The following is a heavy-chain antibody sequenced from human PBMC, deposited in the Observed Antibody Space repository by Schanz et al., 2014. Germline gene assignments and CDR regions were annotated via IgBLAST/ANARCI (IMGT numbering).Heavy chain of an antibody. D-gene: IGHD3-22*01. Sequence: QVQLVQSGADVKKPGASVKVSCKASGYTFTDYYIHWVRQAPGQGLEWMGWISANSGGTNYAQKFQGRVTMTRDTSISTAYMELSRLKSDDTAVYYCARSNYYDNSDYYNSFDYWGQGTLVTVSS. V-gene: IGHV1-2*02. CDR3: ARSNYYDNSDYYNSFDY. CDR2: ISANSGGT. CDR1: GYTFTDYY. J-gene: IGHJ4*02.